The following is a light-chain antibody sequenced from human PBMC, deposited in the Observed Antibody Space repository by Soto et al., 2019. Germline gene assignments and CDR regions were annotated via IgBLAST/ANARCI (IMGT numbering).Light chain of an antibody. CDR3: QQYYSFPLT. J-gene: IGKJ5*01. CDR2: AAS. CDR1: QGISSY. Sequence: VIWMTQSPSLLSASTGDRVTISCLMSQGISSYLAWYQQKPGKAPELLIYAASTLQSGVPSRFSGSGSGTDFTLTISCLQSEDFATYYCQQYYSFPLTFGGGTRLEIK. V-gene: IGKV1D-8*01.